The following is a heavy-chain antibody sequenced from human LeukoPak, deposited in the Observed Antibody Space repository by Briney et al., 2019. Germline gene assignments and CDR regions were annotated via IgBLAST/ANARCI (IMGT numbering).Heavy chain of an antibody. CDR2: IYPGDSDT. D-gene: IGHD3-22*01. CDR3: ARGPLLALYDSSGYPMLFDI. Sequence: GESLKISCKGSGYSFTSYWIGWVRQMPGKGLEWMGIIYPGDSDTRYSPSFQGQVTISADKSISTAYLQWSSLKASDTAMYYCARGPLLALYDSSGYPMLFDIWGQGTMVTVSS. CDR1: GYSFTSYW. V-gene: IGHV5-51*01. J-gene: IGHJ3*02.